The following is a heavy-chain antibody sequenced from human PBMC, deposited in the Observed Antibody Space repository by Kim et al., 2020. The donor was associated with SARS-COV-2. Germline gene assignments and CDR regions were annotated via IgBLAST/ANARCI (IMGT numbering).Heavy chain of an antibody. V-gene: IGHV4-39*01. CDR2: IYYSGST. J-gene: IGHJ4*02. CDR1: GGSISSSSYY. D-gene: IGHD3-22*01. Sequence: SETLSLTFTVSGGSISSSSYYWGWIRQPPGKGLEWIGSIYYSGSTYYNPSLKSRVTISVDTSKNQFSLKLSSVTAADTAVYYCARHLDSSGLYDYWGQGTLVTVSS. CDR3: ARHLDSSGLYDY.